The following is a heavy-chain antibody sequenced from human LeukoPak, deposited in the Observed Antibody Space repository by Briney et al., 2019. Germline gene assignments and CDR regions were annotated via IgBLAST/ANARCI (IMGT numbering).Heavy chain of an antibody. CDR3: ARHLITMMDYYFDY. V-gene: IGHV4-39*01. Sequence: SETLSLTCTVSGGSISSGDYYWGWIRQPPGKGLEWIGSIYYSGSAYYNPSLKSRVTISVDTSKNQFSLKLSSVTAADTAVYYCARHLITMMDYYFDYWGQGTLVTVSS. CDR1: GGSISSGDYY. J-gene: IGHJ4*02. CDR2: IYYSGSA. D-gene: IGHD3-22*01.